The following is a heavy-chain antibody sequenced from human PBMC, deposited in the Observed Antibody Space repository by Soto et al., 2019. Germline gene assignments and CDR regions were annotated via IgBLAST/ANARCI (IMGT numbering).Heavy chain of an antibody. CDR2: IWYDGSNK. D-gene: IGHD2-21*02. CDR3: ARDRYLGPGTGILWFDP. V-gene: IGHV3-33*01. CDR1: GFIFSSYG. J-gene: IGHJ5*02. Sequence: QVQLVESGGGVVQPGRSLRLSCAASGFIFSSYGMHWVRQAPGKGLEWVAVIWYDGSNKYYADSVKGRFTISRDNSKNTLYLQMNSLRAEDTAVYYCARDRYLGPGTGILWFDPWGQGTLVTVSS.